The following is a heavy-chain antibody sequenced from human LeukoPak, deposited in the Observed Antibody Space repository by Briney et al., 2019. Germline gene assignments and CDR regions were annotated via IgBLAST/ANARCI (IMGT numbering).Heavy chain of an antibody. CDR1: GGSINGYY. J-gene: IGHJ1*01. Sequence: SETLSLTCTVSGGSINGYYWSWLRQPPGKRLEWIGYIYYSGTTNYNPSLKSRVTISVDTSKTQFSLSLSSVTAADTAVYYCVRGFYDSGTYSGYFQHWGQGTLVTVSS. CDR2: IYYSGTT. D-gene: IGHD3-10*01. CDR3: VRGFYDSGTYSGYFQH. V-gene: IGHV4-59*01.